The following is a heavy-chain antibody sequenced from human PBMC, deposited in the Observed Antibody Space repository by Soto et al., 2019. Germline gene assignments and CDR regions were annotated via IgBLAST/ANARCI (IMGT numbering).Heavy chain of an antibody. Sequence: SETLSLTCTVSGGSISSYYWSWIRQPPGKGLEWIGYIYYSGSTNYNPSLKSRVTISVDTSKNQFSLKLSSVTAEDTAVYYCARGLIDYWGQGTLVTVSS. CDR1: GGSISSYY. CDR3: ARGLIDY. CDR2: IYYSGST. V-gene: IGHV4-59*12. J-gene: IGHJ4*02.